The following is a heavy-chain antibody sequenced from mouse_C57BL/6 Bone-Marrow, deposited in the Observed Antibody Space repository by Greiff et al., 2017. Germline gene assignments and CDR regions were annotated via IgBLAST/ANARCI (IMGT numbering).Heavy chain of an antibody. CDR3: ARSGAGIITTVVATDY. J-gene: IGHJ2*01. V-gene: IGHV1-64*01. D-gene: IGHD1-1*01. CDR1: GYTFTSYW. CDR2: IHPNSGST. Sequence: VQLQQPGAELVKPGASVKLSCKASGYTFTSYWMHWVKQRPGQGLEWIGMIHPNSGSTNYNEKFKNKATLTVDKSSSTAYMQLSSLTSEDSAVYYCARSGAGIITTVVATDYWGQGTTLTVSS.